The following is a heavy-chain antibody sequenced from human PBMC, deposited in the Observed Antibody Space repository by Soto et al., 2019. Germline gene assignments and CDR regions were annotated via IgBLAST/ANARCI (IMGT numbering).Heavy chain of an antibody. J-gene: IGHJ6*03. CDR3: ARAAAYGSGSYYGRNYYYMDV. V-gene: IGHV4-34*01. D-gene: IGHD3-10*01. Sequence: SETLSLTCAVYGGSFSGYYWSWIRQPPGKGLEWIGEINHSGSTNYNPSLKGRVTISVDTSKNQFSLKLSSVTAAVTAVYYCARAAAYGSGSYYGRNYYYMDVWGKGTTVTVSS. CDR1: GGSFSGYY. CDR2: INHSGST.